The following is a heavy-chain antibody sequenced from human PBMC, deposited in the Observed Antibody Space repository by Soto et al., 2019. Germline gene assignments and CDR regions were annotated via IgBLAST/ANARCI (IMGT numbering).Heavy chain of an antibody. V-gene: IGHV4-39*01. Sequence: QLQLQESGPGLVKPSETLSLTCTVSGGSISSSSYYWGWIRQPPGKGLEWIGSIYYSGSTYYNPSLKSRVTISVDTSKNQFSLKLSSVTAADTAVYYCALKHTIFGVVIQNWFDPWGQGTLVTVSS. CDR2: IYYSGST. J-gene: IGHJ5*02. CDR1: GGSISSSSYY. CDR3: ALKHTIFGVVIQNWFDP. D-gene: IGHD3-3*01.